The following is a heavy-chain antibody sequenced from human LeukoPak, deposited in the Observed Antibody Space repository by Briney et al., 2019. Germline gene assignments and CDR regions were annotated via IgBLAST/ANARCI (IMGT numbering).Heavy chain of an antibody. CDR3: AKGFIGYCSGGRCSTFDY. J-gene: IGHJ4*02. V-gene: IGHV3-23*01. Sequence: PGGSLGLSCAASGFTFSSYAMSWVRQAPGKGLEWVSSISATGGTTYYADSVKGRSTISRDNSKNTLYLQMNSLRAEDTAVYYCAKGFIGYCSGGRCSTFDYWGQGTLVTVSS. D-gene: IGHD2-15*01. CDR2: ISATGGTT. CDR1: GFTFSSYA.